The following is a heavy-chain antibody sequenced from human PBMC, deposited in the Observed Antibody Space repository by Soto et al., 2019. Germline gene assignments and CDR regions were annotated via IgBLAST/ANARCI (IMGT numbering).Heavy chain of an antibody. Sequence: GASVKVSCKASGYTFTSYGINWVRQAPGRGLEWMGWISPGNGNTKYSQQFQGRVIIDRDTSASTAYMELSSLRSEDTAVYYCARGGYFDSSNYLAYWGLGTLVTVSS. CDR1: GYTFTSYG. D-gene: IGHD3-22*01. V-gene: IGHV1-3*01. J-gene: IGHJ4*02. CDR2: ISPGNGNT. CDR3: ARGGYFDSSNYLAY.